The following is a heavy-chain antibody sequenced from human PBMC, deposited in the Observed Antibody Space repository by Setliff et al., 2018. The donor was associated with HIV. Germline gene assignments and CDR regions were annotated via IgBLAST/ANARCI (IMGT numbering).Heavy chain of an antibody. J-gene: IGHJ4*02. CDR3: ARVFWPYSSSRFDY. V-gene: IGHV1-18*01. Sequence: ASVKVSCKTSGFTFTSYGITWVRQAPGQGLEWMGWISTYNGHTNYAQKLQGRVNMTTDTSTSTAYMELRSLRSDDTVVYYCARVFWPYSSSRFDYWGQGTLVTVSS. CDR1: GFTFTSYG. CDR2: ISTYNGHT. D-gene: IGHD6-6*01.